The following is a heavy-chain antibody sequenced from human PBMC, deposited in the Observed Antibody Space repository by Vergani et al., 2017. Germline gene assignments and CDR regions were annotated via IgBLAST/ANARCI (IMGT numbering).Heavy chain of an antibody. J-gene: IGHJ5*02. V-gene: IGHV1-18*01. CDR2: ISAYNGNT. Sequence: QVQLVQSGAEVKKPGASVKVSCKASGYTFTSYGISWVRQAPGQGLEWMGWISAYNGNTSYAQKLQGRVTMTTDTSTSTAYMELRSLRSDDTAVYYCARDPPDYSNYVWWFDPWGQGTLVTVSS. CDR3: ARDPPDYSNYVWWFDP. CDR1: GYTFTSYG. D-gene: IGHD4-11*01.